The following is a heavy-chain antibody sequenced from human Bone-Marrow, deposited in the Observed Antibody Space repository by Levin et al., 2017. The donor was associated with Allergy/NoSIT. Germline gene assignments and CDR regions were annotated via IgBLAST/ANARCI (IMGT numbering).Heavy chain of an antibody. J-gene: IGHJ4*02. CDR3: AKDGGWYPTFDY. D-gene: IGHD2-15*01. CDR2: ISYDGSNK. V-gene: IGHV3-30*18. Sequence: PGGSLRLSCAASGFTFSSYGMHWVRQAPGKGLEWVAVISYDGSNKYYADSVKGRFTISRDNSKNTLYLQMNSLRAEDTAVYYCAKDGGWYPTFDYWGQGTPVTVSS. CDR1: GFTFSSYG.